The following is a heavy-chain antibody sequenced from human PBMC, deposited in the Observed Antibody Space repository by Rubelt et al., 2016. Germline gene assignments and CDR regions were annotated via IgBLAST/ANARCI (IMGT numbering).Heavy chain of an antibody. CDR3: SPGPTTVDPHSGYFQH. CDR1: GASISSYNW. D-gene: IGHD4-23*01. Sequence: QVQLQQSGPGLVKPSGTLSLTCAVSGASISSYNWWSWVRQSPGQGLEWIGEIYPSGSTNYNPSFKSRVTISMDKSKNQFSHKMNAVAAADAAIYYWSPGPTTVDPHSGYFQHWGQGSLVTVST. CDR2: IYPSGST. V-gene: IGHV4-4*02. J-gene: IGHJ1*01.